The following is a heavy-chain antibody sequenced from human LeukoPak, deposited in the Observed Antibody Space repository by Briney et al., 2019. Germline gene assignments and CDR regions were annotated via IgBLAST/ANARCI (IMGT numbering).Heavy chain of an antibody. J-gene: IGHJ4*02. CDR1: GGSISSYY. CDR3: ARLSGYYGSGIDY. D-gene: IGHD3-10*01. Sequence: SETLSLTCTVSGGSISSYYWSWIRQPPGKGLEWIGHIYYSGSTNYNPSLKSRVTISVDTSKNQFSLKLSSVTAADTAVYYCARLSGYYGSGIDYWGQGTLVTVSS. V-gene: IGHV4-59*01. CDR2: IYYSGST.